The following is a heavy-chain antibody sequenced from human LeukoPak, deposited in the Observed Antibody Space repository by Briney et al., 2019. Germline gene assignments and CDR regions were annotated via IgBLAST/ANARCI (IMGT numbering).Heavy chain of an antibody. D-gene: IGHD3-22*01. CDR3: ARGSGYPNFFDY. J-gene: IGHJ4*02. V-gene: IGHV4-31*03. Sequence: SETLSLTCTVSGGSISSGGYYWSWTRQHPGKGLEWIGYIYYSGSTYYNPSLKSRVTISVDTSKNQFSLKLSSVTAADTAVYYCARGSGYPNFFDYWGQGTLVTVSS. CDR2: IYYSGST. CDR1: GGSISSGGYY.